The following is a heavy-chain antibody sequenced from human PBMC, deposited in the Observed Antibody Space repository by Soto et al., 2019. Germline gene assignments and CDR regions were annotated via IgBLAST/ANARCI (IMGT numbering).Heavy chain of an antibody. CDR2: SKSKTDGGTT. V-gene: IGHV3-15*07. CDR1: GFTFSNAW. Sequence: EVQLVESGGGLVKPGGSLRLSCAASGFTFSNAWMNWVRQAPGKGLEWVGRSKSKTDGGTTDYAAPVKGRFTISRDDSKNTLYLQMNSLKTEDTAVYYCTSRYWGQGTLVTVSS. J-gene: IGHJ4*02. CDR3: TSRY.